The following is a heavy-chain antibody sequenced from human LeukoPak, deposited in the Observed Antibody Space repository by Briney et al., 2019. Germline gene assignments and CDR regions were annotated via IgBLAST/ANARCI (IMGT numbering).Heavy chain of an antibody. D-gene: IGHD2-2*02. CDR2: IIPIFGTA. CDR3: AREACSSTSCYTAYFDY. J-gene: IGHJ4*02. CDR1: GGTFSSYA. V-gene: IGHV1-69*13. Sequence: ASVKVSCKASGGTFSSYAISWVRQAPGQGLEWMGGIIPIFGTANYAQKFQGRVTITADESTSTAYMELSSLRSEDTAVYYCAREACSSTSCYTAYFDYWGQGTLVTVSS.